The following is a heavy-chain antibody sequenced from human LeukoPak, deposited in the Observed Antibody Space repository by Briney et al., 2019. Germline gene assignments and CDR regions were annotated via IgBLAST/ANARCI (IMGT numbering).Heavy chain of an antibody. CDR2: IYSGGTT. Sequence: ETLSLTCAVYGGSFSGYHWSWVRQAPGKGLEWVSLIYSGGTTYYADSVKGRFTISRDNSKNTLYLQMNSLRAEDTAVYYCARRAGGYSHPYDYWGQGILVTVSS. V-gene: IGHV3-53*01. CDR1: GGSFSGYH. J-gene: IGHJ4*02. D-gene: IGHD4-23*01. CDR3: ARRAGGYSHPYDY.